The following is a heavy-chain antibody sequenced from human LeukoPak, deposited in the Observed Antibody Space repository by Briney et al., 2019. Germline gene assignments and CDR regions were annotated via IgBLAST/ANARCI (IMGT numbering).Heavy chain of an antibody. CDR1: GYTFTSYG. V-gene: IGHV1-2*02. J-gene: IGHJ4*02. D-gene: IGHD2-2*01. Sequence: ASVKVSCKASGYTFTSYGISWVRQAPGQGLEWMGWINPNSGGTNYAQKFQGRVTMTRDTSISTAYMELSRLRSDDTAVYYCARELCCPGSTLVVPAAMAGFDYWGQGTLVIVSS. CDR3: ARELCCPGSTLVVPAAMAGFDY. CDR2: INPNSGGT.